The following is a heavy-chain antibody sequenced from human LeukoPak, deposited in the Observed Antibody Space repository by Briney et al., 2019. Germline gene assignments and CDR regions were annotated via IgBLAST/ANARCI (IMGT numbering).Heavy chain of an antibody. Sequence: PSETLSLTCTVSGRSMSSYYWNWIRQPAGKGLEWIGRIYTSGSTNYNPSLKRRVTMSVDTSKNQFPLKLSSVTAADTAVYYCARGLHCSGGSCYSADYWGQGTLVTVSS. CDR1: GRSMSSYY. CDR2: IYTSGST. V-gene: IGHV4-4*07. CDR3: ARGLHCSGGSCYSADY. J-gene: IGHJ4*02. D-gene: IGHD2-15*01.